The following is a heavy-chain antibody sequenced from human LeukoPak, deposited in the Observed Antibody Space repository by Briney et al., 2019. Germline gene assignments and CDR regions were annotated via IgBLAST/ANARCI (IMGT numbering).Heavy chain of an antibody. CDR2: ISGSGGST. CDR3: ARETGSGYSQNWFDP. CDR1: GFTFSSYA. D-gene: IGHD3-3*01. V-gene: IGHV3-23*01. J-gene: IGHJ5*02. Sequence: GGSLRLSCAASGFTFSSYAMSWVRQAPGKGLEWVSAISGSGGSTYYADSVKGRFTISRDNSKNTLYLQMNSLRAEDTAVYYCARETGSGYSQNWFDPWGQGTLVTVSS.